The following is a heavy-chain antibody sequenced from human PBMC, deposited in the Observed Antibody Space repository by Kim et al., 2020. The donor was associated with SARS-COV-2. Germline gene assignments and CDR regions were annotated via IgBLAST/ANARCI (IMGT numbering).Heavy chain of an antibody. J-gene: IGHJ4*02. CDR2: INHSGST. CDR3: SGTSSIAARPTTFDY. CDR1: GGSFSGYY. V-gene: IGHV4-34*01. D-gene: IGHD6-6*01. Sequence: SETLSLTCAVYGGSFSGYYWSWIRQPPGKGLEWIGEINHSGSTNYNPSLKSRFTISVDTSKNQFSLKLSSVTAADTAVYYCSGTSSIAARPTTFDYWGQG.